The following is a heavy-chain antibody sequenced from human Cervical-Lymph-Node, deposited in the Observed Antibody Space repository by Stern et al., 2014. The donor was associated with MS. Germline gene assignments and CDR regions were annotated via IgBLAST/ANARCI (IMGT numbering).Heavy chain of an antibody. D-gene: IGHD3-10*01. CDR2: ISGSGSST. CDR3: AKHRWELPFAFDI. CDR1: GFTFTSYA. V-gene: IGHV3-23*04. J-gene: IGHJ3*02. Sequence: EVQLVESGGGLVQPGGSLRLSCVASGFTFTSYAMNWVRQAPGKGLEWVSVISGSGSSTYYADSVKGRFIISRDNSNTTLYLQMHNLRAEDTAIYFCAKHRWELPFAFDIWGQGTTVIVSS.